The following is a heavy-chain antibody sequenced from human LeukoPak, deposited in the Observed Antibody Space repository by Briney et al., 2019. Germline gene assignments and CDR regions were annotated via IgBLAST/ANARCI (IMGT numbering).Heavy chain of an antibody. CDR3: ARGPPITIFGVVIRENYYYYYGMDV. J-gene: IGHJ6*02. CDR1: GGSISSYY. D-gene: IGHD3-3*01. CDR2: IYYSGST. Sequence: SETLSLTCTVSGGSISSYYWSWIRQPPGKGLEWIGYIYYSGSTNYNPSLKSRVTISVDTSKNQFSLKLSSVTAADTAVYYCARGPPITIFGVVIRENYYYYYGMDVWGQGTTVTVSS. V-gene: IGHV4-59*12.